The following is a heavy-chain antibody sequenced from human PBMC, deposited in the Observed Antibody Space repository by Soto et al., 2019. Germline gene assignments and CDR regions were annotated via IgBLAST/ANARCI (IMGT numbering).Heavy chain of an antibody. D-gene: IGHD5-18*01. J-gene: IGHJ4*02. CDR2: ISWNSGII. CDR3: AKGYSYGVLEPLGY. CDR1: GFTFDDYA. Sequence: DVQLVESGGGLVQPGRSLRLSCAASGFTFDDYAMHWVRQAPGKGLEWVSGISWNSGIIDYADSVKGRFTISRDNAKNSLYLQMNGLRAEDTALYYCAKGYSYGVLEPLGYWGQGTLVTVSS. V-gene: IGHV3-9*01.